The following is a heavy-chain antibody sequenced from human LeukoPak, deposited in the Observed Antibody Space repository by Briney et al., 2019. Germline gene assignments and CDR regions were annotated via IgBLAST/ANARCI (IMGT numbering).Heavy chain of an antibody. Sequence: PGGSLRLSCAASGFTFSCYAMSWVRQAPGKGLEWVSSISGSGGRIHYADSVRGRFTISRDNSKNTLYLQMDSLRAEDTAVYYCAKGYYDSSGYTEAFDIWGQGTMVTVSS. CDR2: ISGSGGRI. CDR1: GFTFSCYA. V-gene: IGHV3-23*01. J-gene: IGHJ3*02. D-gene: IGHD3-22*01. CDR3: AKGYYDSSGYTEAFDI.